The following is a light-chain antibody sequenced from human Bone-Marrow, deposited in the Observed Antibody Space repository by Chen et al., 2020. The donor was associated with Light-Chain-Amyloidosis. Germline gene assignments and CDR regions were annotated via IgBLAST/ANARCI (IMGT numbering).Light chain of an antibody. CDR3: CSYGGYSTFV. Sequence: QSALTQPPSASGSPGQSVTISCTGASSDVGGYTFVSWYQQHPGKAPKLMIHEVSKRPSGVPDRFSGSKSGNTASLTISGLQTEDEADYHCCSYGGYSTFVFGGGTKLTVL. V-gene: IGLV2-8*01. CDR1: SSDVGGYTF. J-gene: IGLJ2*01. CDR2: EVS.